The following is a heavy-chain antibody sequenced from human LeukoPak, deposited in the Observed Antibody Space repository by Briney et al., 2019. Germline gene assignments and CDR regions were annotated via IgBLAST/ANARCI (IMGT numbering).Heavy chain of an antibody. CDR2: VYHNGNT. J-gene: IGHJ4*02. D-gene: IGHD6-19*01. CDR3: TRNEVIVVAGTCFDH. Sequence: SETLSLNCAVSGFSITGGYYWVWIRQPPGKGLEWIGSVYHNGNTLFNTSLKTRLTFSLASSKHPFSLSLSSVTAADTARYYCTRNEVIVVAGTCFDHWGQGTLVIVSS. V-gene: IGHV4-38-2*01. CDR1: GFSITGGYY.